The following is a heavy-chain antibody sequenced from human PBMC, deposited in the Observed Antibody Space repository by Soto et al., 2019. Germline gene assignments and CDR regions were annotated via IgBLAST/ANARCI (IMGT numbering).Heavy chain of an antibody. CDR3: EKERWSRATVNLDY. J-gene: IGHJ4*02. Sequence: QVQLVESGGGVVQPGRSLRLSCAASGFTFSSYGMHWVRQAPGKGLEWVAVISYDGSNKYYADSVKGRFTISRDNSKNTLYLQMNSLRAEDTAVYYCEKERWSRATVNLDYWGQGTLVTVSS. D-gene: IGHD2-8*01. CDR2: ISYDGSNK. V-gene: IGHV3-30*18. CDR1: GFTFSSYG.